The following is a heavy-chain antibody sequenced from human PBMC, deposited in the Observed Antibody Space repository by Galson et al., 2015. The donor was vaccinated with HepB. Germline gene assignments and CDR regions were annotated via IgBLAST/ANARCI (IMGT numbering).Heavy chain of an antibody. V-gene: IGHV4-39*01. D-gene: IGHD2-2*01. CDR1: GGPISSSSYY. CDR2: IYYSGST. Sequence: SETLSLTCTVSGGPISSSSYYWGWIRQPPGKGLEWIGSIYYSGSTYYNPSLKSRVTISVDTSKNQFSLKLSSVTAADTAVYYCARHRRGVVVVPSTSLNWFDPWGQGTLVTVSS. CDR3: ARHRRGVVVVPSTSLNWFDP. J-gene: IGHJ5*02.